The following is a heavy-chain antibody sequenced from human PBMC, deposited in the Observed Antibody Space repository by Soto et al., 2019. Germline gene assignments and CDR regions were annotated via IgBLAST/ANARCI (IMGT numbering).Heavy chain of an antibody. D-gene: IGHD2-21*02. CDR3: AKHCGGDCSNGFDI. CDR2: MTPSDGST. J-gene: IGHJ3*02. Sequence: VASVKVSCKASGYTFTGYDMHWVRQAPVQGLEWMGVMTPSDGSTNYAQSFQGRVTMTRDTSTRTVCVELSSLRSEDTAVYYCAKHCGGDCSNGFDIWGQGTKVTVSS. V-gene: IGHV1-46*01. CDR1: GYTFTGYD.